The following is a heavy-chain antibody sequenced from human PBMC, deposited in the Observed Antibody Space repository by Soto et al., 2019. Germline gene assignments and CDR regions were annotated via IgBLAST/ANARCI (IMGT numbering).Heavy chain of an antibody. J-gene: IGHJ6*02. CDR1: GGTFSSYA. Sequence: QVQLVQSGAEVKKPGSSVKVSCKASGGTFSSYAISWVRQAPGQGLEWMGGIIPIFGTANYAQKFQGRVRITADESTSTAYMELSSLRSEDTAVYYCARVCLDYYGSGGCMDVWGQGTTVTVSS. CDR3: ARVCLDYYGSGGCMDV. D-gene: IGHD3-10*01. V-gene: IGHV1-69*01. CDR2: IIPIFGTA.